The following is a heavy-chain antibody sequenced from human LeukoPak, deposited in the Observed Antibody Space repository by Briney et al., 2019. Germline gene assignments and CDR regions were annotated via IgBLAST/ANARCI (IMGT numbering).Heavy chain of an antibody. CDR2: MNPNSGNT. CDR3: VKWGAFDI. V-gene: IGHV1-8*03. Sequence: ASVKVSCKASGYTFTSYGISWVRQATGQGLEWMGWMNPNSGNTGYAQKFQGRVTITRNTSISTAYMELSSLRSEDTAVYYCVKWGAFDIWGQGTMVTVSS. D-gene: IGHD1-26*01. CDR1: GYTFTSYG. J-gene: IGHJ3*02.